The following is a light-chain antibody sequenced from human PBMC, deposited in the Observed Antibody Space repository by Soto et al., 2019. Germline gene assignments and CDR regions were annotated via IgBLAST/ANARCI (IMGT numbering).Light chain of an antibody. J-gene: IGKJ2*01. CDR3: QSYNDWPFA. V-gene: IGKV3-15*01. CDR1: ESLFGF. Sequence: DIVLTQSPATLSVSPGDTVTLSCRASESLFGFLAWYQQKPGQAPRLLMYGVSTRATGIPARFSGGGSATEFTLTISSLHSADSAFYFCQSYNDWPFASGLGTRLEI. CDR2: GVS.